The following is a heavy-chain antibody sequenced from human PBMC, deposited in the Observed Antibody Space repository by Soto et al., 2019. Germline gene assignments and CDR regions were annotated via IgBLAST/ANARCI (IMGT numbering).Heavy chain of an antibody. CDR3: AKVGDYSSSTSCYSSY. Sequence: EVQLLESGGGLVQPGGSLRLSCAASGFTFSSYAMSWVRQAPGKGLEWVSAISGSGGSTYYADSVKGRFTISRDNSKNTLYLQMNSLRAEDTAVYYCAKVGDYSSSTSCYSSYWGQGTLVTVSS. J-gene: IGHJ4*02. CDR2: ISGSGGST. V-gene: IGHV3-23*01. D-gene: IGHD2-2*01. CDR1: GFTFSSYA.